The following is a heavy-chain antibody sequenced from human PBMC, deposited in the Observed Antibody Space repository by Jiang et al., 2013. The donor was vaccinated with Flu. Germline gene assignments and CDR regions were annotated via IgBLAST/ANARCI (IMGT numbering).Heavy chain of an antibody. J-gene: IGHJ3*01. CDR1: GFDFSDYA. CDR3: ARDSYLVLDEEAHVALDV. D-gene: IGHD2-8*02. V-gene: IGHV3-30-3*01. CDR2: IAHDGNNK. Sequence: RSLRLSCAASGFDFSDYAMHWVRQAPGKGLEWVALIAHDGNNKYYADSVKGRFTISRDNSKNTQYLQMNSLRTEDTALYYCARDSYLVLDEEAHVALDVWGQGTVVTVSS.